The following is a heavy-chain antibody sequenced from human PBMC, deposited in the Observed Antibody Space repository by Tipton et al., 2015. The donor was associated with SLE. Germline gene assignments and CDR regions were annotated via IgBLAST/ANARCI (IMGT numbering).Heavy chain of an antibody. CDR2: INHSGST. D-gene: IGHD3-10*01. V-gene: IGHV4-31*02. CDR3: ASLVWGSGSYLRDY. CDR1: GGSISSGGYY. Sequence: LRLSCTVSGGSISSGGYYWSWIRQHPGKGLEWIGEINHSGSTNYNPSLKSRVTISVDTSKNQFSLKLSSVTAADTAVYYCASLVWGSGSYLRDYWGQGTLVTVSS. J-gene: IGHJ4*02.